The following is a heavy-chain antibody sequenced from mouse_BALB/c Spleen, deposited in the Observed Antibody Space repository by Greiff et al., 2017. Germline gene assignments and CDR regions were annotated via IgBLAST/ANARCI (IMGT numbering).Heavy chain of an antibody. CDR1: GFTFSSIG. Sequence: EVQLVESGGGLVQPGGSRKLSCAASGFTFSSIGMHWVRQAPEKGLEWVAYISSGSSTINYAATVKGRFTISRDNPKNTRFLQMTSLRSEDTAMYNGARLRDGSSYGYFDDWGAGTTVTVSS. CDR3: ARLRDGSSYGYFDD. V-gene: IGHV5-17*02. D-gene: IGHD1-1*01. J-gene: IGHJ1*01. CDR2: ISSGSSTI.